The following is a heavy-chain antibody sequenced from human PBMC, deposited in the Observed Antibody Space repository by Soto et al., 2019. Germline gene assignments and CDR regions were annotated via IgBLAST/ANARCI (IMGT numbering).Heavy chain of an antibody. Sequence: LNISCKGSGYSFANFWIGWVRQMPGKGLEWMGIVHAGESHTTYSPSFQGQVTISADKSIGTAYLQWRSLRASDTAIYYCARRVYQPLLSDYFDYWGQGTQVTVSS. CDR3: ARRVYQPLLSDYFDY. J-gene: IGHJ4*02. CDR2: VHAGESHT. V-gene: IGHV5-51*01. D-gene: IGHD2-2*01. CDR1: GYSFANFW.